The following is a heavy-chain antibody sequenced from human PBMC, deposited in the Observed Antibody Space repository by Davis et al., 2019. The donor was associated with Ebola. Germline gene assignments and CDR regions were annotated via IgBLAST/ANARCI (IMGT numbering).Heavy chain of an antibody. CDR1: GFTFRSNA. CDR2: TTDSGTTA. V-gene: IGHV3-23*01. J-gene: IGHJ4*02. CDR3: ARSPGPRLEFDF. D-gene: IGHD3-22*01. Sequence: GESLKISCVASGFTFRSNAMSWVRQAPGKGLESVAVTTDSGTTAYYADSVRGRFTISRDNSKNTLYLQMNSLREEDTAVFLCARSPGPRLEFDFWGQGTLVTVSS.